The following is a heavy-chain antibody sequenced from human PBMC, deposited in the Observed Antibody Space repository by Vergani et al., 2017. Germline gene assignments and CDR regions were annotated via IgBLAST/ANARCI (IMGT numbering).Heavy chain of an antibody. Sequence: QVQLQQWGAGLLKPSETLSLTCAVYGGSFSGYYWSWIRQPPGKGLEWIGQINHSGSTNYNPSLKSRLTITVDTSKNQFSLQLCSVTAADTAVYYCARGSITMVRGVSGYNWFDPWGQGTLVTVSS. D-gene: IGHD3-10*01. CDR1: GGSFSGYY. CDR2: INHSGST. V-gene: IGHV4-34*01. CDR3: ARGSITMVRGVSGYNWFDP. J-gene: IGHJ5*02.